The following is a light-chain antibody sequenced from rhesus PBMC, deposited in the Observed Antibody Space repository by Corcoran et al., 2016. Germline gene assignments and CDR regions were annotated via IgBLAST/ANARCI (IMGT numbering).Light chain of an antibody. CDR2: SAS. J-gene: IGKJ2*01. CDR1: QGISNN. V-gene: IGKV1-80*01. Sequence: DIQMTQSPSSLSASVGDTVTITCRASQGISNNLAWYQQKPGKVPKLLIYSASTVRTGVSLRFCGSVSGTDFTITISSLQPEDVATYYCLQDYTTPYSFGQGTKVEIK. CDR3: LQDYTTPYS.